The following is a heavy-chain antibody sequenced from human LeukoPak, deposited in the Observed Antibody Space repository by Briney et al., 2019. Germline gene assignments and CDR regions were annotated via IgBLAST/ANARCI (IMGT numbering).Heavy chain of an antibody. CDR3: ARGARGLYYYDSSGYSPGAYYFDY. CDR1: GFTFSSYE. J-gene: IGHJ4*02. CDR2: ISSSGSTI. D-gene: IGHD3-22*01. V-gene: IGHV3-48*03. Sequence: PGGSLRLSCAASGFTFSSYEMNWVRQAPGKGLEWVSYISSSGSTIYYADSVKGRFTISRDNAKNSLYLQMNSLRAEDTAVYYCARGARGLYYYDSSGYSPGAYYFDYWGQGTLVTVSS.